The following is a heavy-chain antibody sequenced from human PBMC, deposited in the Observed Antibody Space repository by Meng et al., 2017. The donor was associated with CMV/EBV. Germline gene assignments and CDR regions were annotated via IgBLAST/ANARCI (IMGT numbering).Heavy chain of an antibody. CDR3: ARGGIAAAGPFDY. J-gene: IGHJ4*02. V-gene: IGHV4-34*01. D-gene: IGHD6-13*01. Sequence: QRQLQQWGAGLVKPSATLSLTCAVYGGSFSGYYWSWIRQPPGKGLEWIGEINHSGSTNYNPSLKSRVTISVDTSKNQFSLKLSSVTAADTAVYYCARGGIAAAGPFDYWGQGTLVTVSS. CDR2: INHSGST. CDR1: GGSFSGYY.